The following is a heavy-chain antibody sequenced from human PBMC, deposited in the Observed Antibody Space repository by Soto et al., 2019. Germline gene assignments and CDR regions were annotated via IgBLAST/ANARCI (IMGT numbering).Heavy chain of an antibody. CDR3: ASLSTAEGLDY. V-gene: IGHV3-11*06. CDR1: GFTFSDYY. CDR2: ISSSSSYT. J-gene: IGHJ4*02. Sequence: GGSLRLSCAASGFTFSDYYMSWIRQAPGKGLEWVSYISSSSSYTNYADSVKGRFTISRDNAKNSLYLQMNSLRAEDTAVYYCASLSTAEGLDYWGQGTLVTVSS. D-gene: IGHD4-17*01.